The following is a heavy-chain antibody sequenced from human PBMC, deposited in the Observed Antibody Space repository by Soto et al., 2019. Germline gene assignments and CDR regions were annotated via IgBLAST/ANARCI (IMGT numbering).Heavy chain of an antibody. V-gene: IGHV3-33*01. CDR2: IWYDGSNK. J-gene: IGHJ6*02. D-gene: IGHD3-16*02. Sequence: QVQLVASGGGVVQPGRSLRLSCAASGFTFSSYGMHWVRQAPGKGLEWVAVIWYDGSNKYYADSVKGRFTISRDNSKNTLYLQMNSLRAEDTAVYYCARSLKKADAHYYYGMDVWGQGTTVTVSS. CDR3: ARSLKKADAHYYYGMDV. CDR1: GFTFSSYG.